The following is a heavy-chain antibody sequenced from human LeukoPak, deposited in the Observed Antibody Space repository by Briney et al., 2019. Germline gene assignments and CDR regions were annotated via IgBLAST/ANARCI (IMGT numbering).Heavy chain of an antibody. Sequence: ASVKVSCKASGYTFTDYHIHWVRQAPGQGLEWMGWTNPNSGGTNYAQEFQGRVTMTRDASISTAYMELSRLRSDDTAVYYCARENWYFDYWGQGTPVTVSS. CDR2: TNPNSGGT. V-gene: IGHV1-2*02. J-gene: IGHJ4*02. CDR3: ARENWYFDY. CDR1: GYTFTDYH.